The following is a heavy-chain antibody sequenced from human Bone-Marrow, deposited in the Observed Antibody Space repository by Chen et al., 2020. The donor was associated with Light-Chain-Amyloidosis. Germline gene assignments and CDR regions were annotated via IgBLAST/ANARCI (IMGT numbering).Heavy chain of an antibody. D-gene: IGHD5-12*01. V-gene: IGHV5-51*01. CDR3: ARRRDGYNVDY. CDR1: GYTFPNYW. CDR2: IYPDGSDA. J-gene: IGHJ4*02. Sequence: EVQLEQSGPEVKKPGESLKISCKGSGYTFPNYWIGWVRQMPGKGLEWMGVIYPDGSDARYSPSFEGQVTISADKSITSAYLQWRSLKASDTAMYYCARRRDGYNVDYWGQGTLVTVSS.